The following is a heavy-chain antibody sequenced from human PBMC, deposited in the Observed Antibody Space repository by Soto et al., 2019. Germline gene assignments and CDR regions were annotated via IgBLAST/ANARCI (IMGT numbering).Heavy chain of an antibody. CDR1: GGSIGYSNYY. V-gene: IGHV4-39*01. Sequence: QLQLRESGPGLVKPSETLSLTCTVSGGSIGYSNYYWGWIRQPPGKALEWIGTIYYSGSTNYNPSLKSRVTMSVDTSKNQFSLKLTSVAAADTAVYYCAKLVVPTSSWFDPWGQGTLVTVSS. D-gene: IGHD2-21*01. J-gene: IGHJ5*02. CDR2: IYYSGST. CDR3: AKLVVPTSSWFDP.